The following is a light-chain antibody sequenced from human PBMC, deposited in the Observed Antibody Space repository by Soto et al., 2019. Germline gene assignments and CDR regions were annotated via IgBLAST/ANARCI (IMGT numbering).Light chain of an antibody. J-gene: IGKJ1*01. V-gene: IGKV3-20*01. Sequence: EIVLTQSPGTLSLSPGERATLSCRASQSVNSTYLAWYQQKPGQAPRLLISGASSRATGIPDRFSGSGSGTDFTLIISRLEPEDFAVYYCQQYGRSSTFGQGTKVDIK. CDR3: QQYGRSST. CDR2: GAS. CDR1: QSVNSTY.